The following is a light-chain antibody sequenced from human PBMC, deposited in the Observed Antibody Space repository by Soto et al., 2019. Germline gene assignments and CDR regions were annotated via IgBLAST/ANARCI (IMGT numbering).Light chain of an antibody. CDR1: QTIHKY. V-gene: IGKV1-39*01. Sequence: DIQMTQSPSSLSASVGDRVTISCRSSQTIHKYLNWYQQRPGKAPNLLVYEATSLGTGVSSKFSGSGSGTEFTLTINSLQPEDFATYYCQQSFVSPWTFGQGTNIEI. CDR3: QQSFVSPWT. J-gene: IGKJ1*01. CDR2: EAT.